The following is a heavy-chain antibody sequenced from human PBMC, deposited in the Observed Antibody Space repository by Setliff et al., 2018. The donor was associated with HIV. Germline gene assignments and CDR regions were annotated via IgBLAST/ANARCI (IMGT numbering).Heavy chain of an antibody. CDR2: IYHTGST. CDR1: GGSINSTSYY. CDR3: ARSIVPVASGYYYFEY. D-gene: IGHD3-3*01. V-gene: IGHV4-39*01. Sequence: SETLSLTCTVSGGSINSTSYYWGWIRQPPGNGLEWIGSIYHTGSTYYKPSLKSRVTSSVDTSKNQSFLRLSSVAAGDTAVYYCARSIVPVASGYYYFEYWGQGTLVTVSS. J-gene: IGHJ4*02.